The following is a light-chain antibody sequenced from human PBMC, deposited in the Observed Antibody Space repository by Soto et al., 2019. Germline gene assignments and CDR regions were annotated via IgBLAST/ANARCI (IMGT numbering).Light chain of an antibody. CDR1: TTDVDSSEY. Sequence: QSALSRSVSGSPGQSVTLSCTGATTDVDSSEYVSWYQQHPGEAPRLLIYDVTKRPSGVPDRFSGSKSGNTASLTVSGLQAEDEADYYCSSFAGSNNFPYVFGTGTKVTVL. V-gene: IGLV2-11*01. CDR2: DVT. J-gene: IGLJ1*01. CDR3: SSFAGSNNFPYV.